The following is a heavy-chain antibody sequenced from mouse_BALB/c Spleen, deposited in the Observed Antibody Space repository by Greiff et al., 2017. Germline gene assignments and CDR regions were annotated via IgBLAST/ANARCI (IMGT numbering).Heavy chain of an antibody. CDR3: ARGDYDYKVYFDY. V-gene: IGHV1-9*01. CDR1: GYTFSSYW. Sequence: VQLQQSGAELMKPGASVKISCKATGYTFSSYWLEWVKQRPGHGLEWIGEILPGSGSTNYNEKFKGKATFTADTSSNTTYMQLSSLTSEDSAVYYCARGDYDYKVYFDYWGQGTTLTVSS. D-gene: IGHD2-4*01. J-gene: IGHJ2*01. CDR2: ILPGSGST.